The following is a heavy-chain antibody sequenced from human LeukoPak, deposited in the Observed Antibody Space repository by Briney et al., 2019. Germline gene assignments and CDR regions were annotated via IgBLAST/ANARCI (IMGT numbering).Heavy chain of an antibody. CDR3: ARADGGWYAGYYYYYMDV. D-gene: IGHD6-19*01. CDR2: ISAYNGNT. Sequence: GASVKASCKASGYTFTSYGISWVRQAPGQGLEWMGWISAYNGNTNYAQKLQGRVTMTTDTSTSTAYMELRSLRSDDTAVYYCARADGGWYAGYYYYYMDVWGKGTTVTISS. CDR1: GYTFTSYG. J-gene: IGHJ6*03. V-gene: IGHV1-18*01.